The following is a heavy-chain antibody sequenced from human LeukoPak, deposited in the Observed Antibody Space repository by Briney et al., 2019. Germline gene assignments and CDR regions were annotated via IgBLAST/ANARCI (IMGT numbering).Heavy chain of an antibody. Sequence: SETLSLTCTVSGGSISNINYDWGWIRQTPGKGLEWLANIYYSGSSYYNPSLEGRVTISVDTSKNQFSLKLRSVTAADTAVYYCARRGHYYGSGSPYYFDYWGQGTLFTVSS. D-gene: IGHD3-10*01. CDR1: GGSISNINYD. CDR2: IYYSGSS. V-gene: IGHV4-39*01. CDR3: ARRGHYYGSGSPYYFDY. J-gene: IGHJ4*02.